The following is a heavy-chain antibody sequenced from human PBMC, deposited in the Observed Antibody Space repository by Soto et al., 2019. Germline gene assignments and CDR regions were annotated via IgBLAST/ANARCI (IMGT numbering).Heavy chain of an antibody. CDR1: GCSINSYY. CDR2: IYYSGST. V-gene: IGHV4-59*01. J-gene: IGHJ4*02. D-gene: IGHD2-21*01. CDR3: ARGVEMAIDY. Sequence: SGTLSLTCTVSGCSINSYYWSWIRQPPGKGLEWIGYIYYSGSTNYNPSLKSRVTISVDTSKNQFSLKLSSVTAADTAVYYCARGVEMAIDYWGQGTLVTVS.